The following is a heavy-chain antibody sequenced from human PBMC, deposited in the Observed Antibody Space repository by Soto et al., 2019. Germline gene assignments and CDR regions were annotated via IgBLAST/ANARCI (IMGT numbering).Heavy chain of an antibody. D-gene: IGHD6-19*01. Sequence: SETLSLTCAVSGYSISSGYYWGWIRQPPGKGLEWIGSIYHSGSTYYNPSLKSRVTISVDTSKNQFSLKLSSVTAADTAVYYCARDQRLDSYSSPLYLYFDSWGQGSLVTVS. CDR1: GYSISSGYY. CDR2: IYHSGST. V-gene: IGHV4-38-2*02. J-gene: IGHJ4*02. CDR3: ARDQRLDSYSSPLYLYFDS.